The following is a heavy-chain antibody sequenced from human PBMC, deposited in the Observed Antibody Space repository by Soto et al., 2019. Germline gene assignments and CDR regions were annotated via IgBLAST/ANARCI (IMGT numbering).Heavy chain of an antibody. CDR1: GFRFSGFG. V-gene: IGHV3-33*01. CDR3: ARDGVGATTFYGYFDY. CDR2: LRYDGSNK. J-gene: IGHJ4*02. D-gene: IGHD1-26*01. Sequence: QVQLVESGGGVVQPGRSLRLSCAASGFRFSGFGMHWVRQAPGKGLEWVAILRYDGSNKYYADSVKGRFTISRDNSQNTLYLQMDSRRVEDTAVYYCARDGVGATTFYGYFDYWGQGILVTVSS.